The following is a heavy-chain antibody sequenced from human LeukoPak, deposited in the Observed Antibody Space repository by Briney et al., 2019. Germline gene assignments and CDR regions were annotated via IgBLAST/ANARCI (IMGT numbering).Heavy chain of an antibody. CDR2: IIPIFGTA. CDR3: ARDVRCSGGSCYPKTEYYYYGMDV. D-gene: IGHD2-15*01. J-gene: IGHJ6*02. V-gene: IGHV1-69*13. CDR1: GYTFTGYY. Sequence: VKVSCKASGYTFTGYYMHWVRQAPGQGLEWMGGIIPIFGTANYAQKFQGRVTITADESTSTAYMERSGLRSEDTAVYYCARDVRCSGGSCYPKTEYYYYGMDVWGQGTTVTVSS.